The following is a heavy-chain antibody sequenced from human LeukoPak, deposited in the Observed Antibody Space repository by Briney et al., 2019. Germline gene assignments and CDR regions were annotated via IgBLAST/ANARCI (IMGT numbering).Heavy chain of an antibody. CDR1: GGSFSGYY. Sequence: PSETLSLTCAVYGGSFSGYYWSLIRQPPGKGLEWIGEINHSGSTNYNPSLKSRVTISVDTSKNLFSLKLSSVTAADTAVYYCARASNYGPYSLWGQGTLVTVSS. V-gene: IGHV4-34*01. J-gene: IGHJ4*02. CDR2: INHSGST. CDR3: ARASNYGPYSL. D-gene: IGHD4-17*01.